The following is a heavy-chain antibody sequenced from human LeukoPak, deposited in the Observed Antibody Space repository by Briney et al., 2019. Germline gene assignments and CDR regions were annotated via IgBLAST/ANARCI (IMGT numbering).Heavy chain of an antibody. CDR2: ISAYNGNT. D-gene: IGHD2-15*01. CDR1: DYTFTSYG. V-gene: IGHV1-18*01. Sequence: ASVKVSCKASDYTFTSYGISWVRQAPGQGLEWMGWISAYNGNTNYAQKLQGRVTMTTDTSTSTAYMELRSLRSDDTAVYYCASLQGYCSGGSCYQFDYWGQGTLVTVSS. J-gene: IGHJ4*02. CDR3: ASLQGYCSGGSCYQFDY.